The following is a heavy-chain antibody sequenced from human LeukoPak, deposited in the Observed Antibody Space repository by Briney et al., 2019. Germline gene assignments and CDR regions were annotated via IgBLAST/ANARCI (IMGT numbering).Heavy chain of an antibody. Sequence: ASVKVSCKASGYIFTGYYLHWVRQAPGQGLEWVGGINSNNGDTHYAQNFQGRVTMSRDTSISTAYMELSRLGSDDTAVYYCARDGDGYNLDWGQGTLVTVSS. V-gene: IGHV1-2*02. D-gene: IGHD5-24*01. CDR2: INSNNGDT. CDR1: GYIFTGYY. J-gene: IGHJ4*02. CDR3: ARDGDGYNLD.